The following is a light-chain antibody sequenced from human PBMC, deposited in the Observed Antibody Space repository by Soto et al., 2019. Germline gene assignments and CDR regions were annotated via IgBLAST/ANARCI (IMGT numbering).Light chain of an antibody. CDR2: EGS. V-gene: IGLV2-23*01. J-gene: IGLJ2*01. CDR3: CSYAGSIVV. CDR1: SSDVGSYNL. Sequence: QSALTQPASVSGSPGQSITISCTGTSSDVGSYNLVSWYQQHPGKAPTLMMYEGSKRPSGVSKRFSGSKSGNTASLTISGLQAEYEADYYCCSYAGSIVVFVGGTQLTVL.